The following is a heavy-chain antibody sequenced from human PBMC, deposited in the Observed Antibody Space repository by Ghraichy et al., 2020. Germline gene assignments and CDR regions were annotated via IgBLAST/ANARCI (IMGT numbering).Heavy chain of an antibody. CDR3: ARDTPYALYYDFWSGPGSV. CDR2: IKQDGSEK. D-gene: IGHD3-3*01. V-gene: IGHV3-7*01. Sequence: GGSLRLSCAASGFTFSSYWMSWVLQAPGKGLEWVANIKQDGSEKYYVDSVKGRFTISRDNAKNSLYLQMNSLRAEDTAVYYCARDTPYALYYDFWSGPGSVWGQGTTVTVSS. CDR1: GFTFSSYW. J-gene: IGHJ6*02.